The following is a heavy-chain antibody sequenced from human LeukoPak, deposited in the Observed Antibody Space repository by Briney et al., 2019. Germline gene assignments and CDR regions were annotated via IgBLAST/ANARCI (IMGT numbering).Heavy chain of an antibody. Sequence: ASVKVSCKASGYTFTSYAMHWVRQAPGQRLEWMGWINAGNGNTKYSQKFQGRVTITRDTSASTAYMELSSLRSEDTAVYYCASGGDIVATEMNYWGQGTLVIVSS. V-gene: IGHV1-3*01. CDR3: ASGGDIVATEMNY. CDR2: INAGNGNT. CDR1: GYTFTSYA. J-gene: IGHJ4*02. D-gene: IGHD5-12*01.